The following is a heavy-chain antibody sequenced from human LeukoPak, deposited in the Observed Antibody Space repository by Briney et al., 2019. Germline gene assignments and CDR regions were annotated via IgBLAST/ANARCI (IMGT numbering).Heavy chain of an antibody. J-gene: IGHJ4*02. D-gene: IGHD6-19*01. CDR2: IYSSGST. CDR1: GASINSYY. CDR3: ARLPYPKSSGWVDY. V-gene: IGHV4-59*01. Sequence: SETLSLTCTVSGASINSYYWSWIRQPPGKGLEWIGYIYSSGSTNYNPSLKSLVTISVDTSKNQFSLKLTSMTAADTAVYYCARLPYPKSSGWVDYWGQGTLVTVSS.